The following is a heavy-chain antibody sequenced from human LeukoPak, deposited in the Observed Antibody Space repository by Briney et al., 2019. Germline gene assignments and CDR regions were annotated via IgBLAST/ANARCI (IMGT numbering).Heavy chain of an antibody. Sequence: GGSLRLSCAASGFTFSDYYMTWIRQAPGKGLEWISYISSSTYTNYADSVKGRFTISRDNSKNTLYLQMNSLRAEDTAVYYCARDGHYGSGSYSYFDYWGQGTLVTVSS. CDR2: ISSSTYT. D-gene: IGHD3-10*01. V-gene: IGHV3-11*06. CDR3: ARDGHYGSGSYSYFDY. J-gene: IGHJ4*02. CDR1: GFTFSDYY.